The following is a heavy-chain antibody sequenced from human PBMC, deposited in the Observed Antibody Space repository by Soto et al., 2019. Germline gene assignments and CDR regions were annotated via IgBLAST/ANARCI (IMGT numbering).Heavy chain of an antibody. CDR3: ARVRMPYSGSYHDY. D-gene: IGHD1-26*01. J-gene: IGHJ4*02. V-gene: IGHV4-61*01. Sequence: PSETLSLTCTVSGGSVSSGSYYWSWIRQPPGKGLEWIGYIYYSGSTNYNPSLKSRVTISVDTSKNQFSLKLSSVTAADTAVYYCARVRMPYSGSYHDYWGQGTLVTVSS. CDR1: GGSVSSGSYY. CDR2: IYYSGST.